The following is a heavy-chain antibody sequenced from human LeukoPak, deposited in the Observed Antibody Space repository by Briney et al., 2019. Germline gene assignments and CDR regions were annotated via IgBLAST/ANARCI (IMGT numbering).Heavy chain of an antibody. D-gene: IGHD3-10*01. J-gene: IGHJ4*02. CDR3: ARVGSGSYFYYFDY. V-gene: IGHV3-9*01. CDR1: GFTFDDYA. CDR2: ISWSSGSI. Sequence: GGSLRLSCAASGFTFDDYAMHWVRQAPGKGLEWVSGISWSSGSIGYADSVKGRFTISRDNAKNSLYLQMNSLRAEDTALYYCARVGSGSYFYYFDYWGQGTLVTVSS.